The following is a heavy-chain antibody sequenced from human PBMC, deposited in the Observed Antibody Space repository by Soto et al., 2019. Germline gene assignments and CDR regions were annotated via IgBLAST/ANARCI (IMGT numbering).Heavy chain of an antibody. CDR3: ASCPLGYYYYGMDV. V-gene: IGHV1-3*01. Sequence: ASVKVSCKASGYTFTSYAIHWVRQAPGQRLEWMGWINAGNGNTKYSQKFQGRVTITRDTSASTAYMELSSLRSEDTAVYYCASCPLGYYYYGMDVWGQGTTVTVSS. CDR1: GYTFTSYA. D-gene: IGHD7-27*01. J-gene: IGHJ6*02. CDR2: INAGNGNT.